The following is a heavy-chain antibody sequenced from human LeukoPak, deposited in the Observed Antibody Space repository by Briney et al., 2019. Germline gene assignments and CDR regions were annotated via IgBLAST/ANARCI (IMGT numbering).Heavy chain of an antibody. D-gene: IGHD3-3*01. CDR2: IYHSGST. CDR3: ARAAYYDFWSGGNWFDP. J-gene: IGHJ5*02. Sequence: PSETLSLTCTVSGGSISSSGYSWSWIRQPPGKGLEWIGYIYHSGSTYYNPSLKSRVTISVDRSKNQFSLKLSSVTAADTAVYYCARAAYYDFWSGGNWFDPWGQGTLVTVSS. V-gene: IGHV4-30-2*01. CDR1: GGSISSSGYS.